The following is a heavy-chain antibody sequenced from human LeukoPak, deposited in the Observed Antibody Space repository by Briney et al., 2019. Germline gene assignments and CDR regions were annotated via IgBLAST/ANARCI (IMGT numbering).Heavy chain of an antibody. D-gene: IGHD3-9*01. CDR3: ARADILTGAFDY. Sequence: ASVKVSCKASGYTFTSYAMHWVRQAPGQRLEWTGWINAGNGNTKYSQKFQGRVTITRDTSASTAYMELSSLRSEDTAVYYCARADILTGAFDYWGQGTLVTVSS. J-gene: IGHJ4*02. CDR1: GYTFTSYA. V-gene: IGHV1-3*01. CDR2: INAGNGNT.